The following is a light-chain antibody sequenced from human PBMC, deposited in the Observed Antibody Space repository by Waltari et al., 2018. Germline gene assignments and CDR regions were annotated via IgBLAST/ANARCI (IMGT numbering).Light chain of an antibody. CDR1: SRDVGGYHY. J-gene: IGLJ2*01. CDR2: DVS. V-gene: IGLV2-14*01. CDR3: SSYTTSNTPYVV. Sequence: QSALTPPASVSGSPGQSITISCSGTSRDVGGYHYFSWSQQHPGKAPKLMIYDVSKRPSGVSNRFSGSKSGNTASLTISGLQAEDEADYYCSSYTTSNTPYVVFGGGTKLTVL.